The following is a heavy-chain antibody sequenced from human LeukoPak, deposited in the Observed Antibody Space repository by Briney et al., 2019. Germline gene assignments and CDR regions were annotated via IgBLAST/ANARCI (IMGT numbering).Heavy chain of an antibody. Sequence: PGGSLRLSCAASGFTFSSYAMSWVRQAPGKGLEWVSTISVSGGNTYYADSVKGRFTISRDNSKSTMYMQMNSLRVEDTDTYYCLGSCSGGNCYSGAYWGQGTLVTVSS. J-gene: IGHJ4*02. V-gene: IGHV3-23*01. CDR3: LGSCSGGNCYSGAY. CDR1: GFTFSSYA. CDR2: ISVSGGNT. D-gene: IGHD2-15*01.